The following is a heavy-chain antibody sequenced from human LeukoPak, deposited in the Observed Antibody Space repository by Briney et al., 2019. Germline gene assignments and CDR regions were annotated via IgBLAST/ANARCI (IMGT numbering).Heavy chain of an antibody. J-gene: IGHJ4*02. Sequence: ASVKVSCKASGGTFSSYAISWVRQAPGQGLEWMGRIIPILGIANYAQKFQGRVTITADKSTSTAYMELSSLRSEDTAVYHCARDRGIIAVAGTGYWGQGTLVTVSS. CDR1: GGTFSSYA. D-gene: IGHD6-19*01. CDR2: IIPILGIA. CDR3: ARDRGIIAVAGTGY. V-gene: IGHV1-69*04.